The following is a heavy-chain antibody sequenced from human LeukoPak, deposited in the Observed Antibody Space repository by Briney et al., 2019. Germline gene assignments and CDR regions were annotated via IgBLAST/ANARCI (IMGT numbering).Heavy chain of an antibody. V-gene: IGHV4-61*01. Sequence: SETLSLTCTVSGGSVSSGSYYWSWIRQPPGKGLEWIGYIYYSGSTNYNPSLESRVTISVDTSKNQFSLKLSSVTAADTAVYYCAREARSGWSNWFDPWGQGTLVTVSS. CDR2: IYYSGST. J-gene: IGHJ5*02. D-gene: IGHD6-19*01. CDR3: AREARSGWSNWFDP. CDR1: GGSVSSGSYY.